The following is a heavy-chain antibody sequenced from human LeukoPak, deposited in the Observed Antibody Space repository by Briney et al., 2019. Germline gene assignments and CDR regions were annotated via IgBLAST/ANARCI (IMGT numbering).Heavy chain of an antibody. CDR2: ISAYNGNT. V-gene: IGHV1-8*03. CDR3: ARGPVRGVILGYYMDV. D-gene: IGHD3-10*01. Sequence: ASVTVSCKASGYTFTTYGISWVRQAPGQGLEWMGWISAYNGNTGYAQKFQGRVTITRNTSITTAYMELSSLRSEDTAVYYCARGPVRGVILGYYMDVWGKGTTVTVSS. CDR1: GYTFTTYG. J-gene: IGHJ6*03.